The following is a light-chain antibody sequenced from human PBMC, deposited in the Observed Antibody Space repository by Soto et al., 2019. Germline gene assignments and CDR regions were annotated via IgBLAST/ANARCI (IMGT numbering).Light chain of an antibody. J-gene: IGKJ2*02. V-gene: IGKV3-11*01. CDR1: QSVGSY. CDR3: RQRSNWPRGT. CDR2: DAS. Sequence: EIVLTQSPATLSLSPGERATLACRASQSVGSYLAWYQHKPGQAPRLLIHDASNRATGIPARFSGSGSGTDFTLTMSSLEPEDSAVYYCRQRSNWPRGTFGQGTKLEIK.